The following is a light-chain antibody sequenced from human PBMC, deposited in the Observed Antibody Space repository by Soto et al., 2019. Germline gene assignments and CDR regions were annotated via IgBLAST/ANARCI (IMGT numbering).Light chain of an antibody. CDR1: QSVNSGY. CDR2: GAT. J-gene: IGKJ1*01. Sequence: EIVMTQSPATLSVSPGERATLSFRASQSVNSGYLVWYQQKPGQAPRLLIYGATSRATGIPDRFSASGSGTDFTLTITRLEPEDFAVYYCQQYSSSRTFGQGTKVDIK. V-gene: IGKV3-20*01. CDR3: QQYSSSRT.